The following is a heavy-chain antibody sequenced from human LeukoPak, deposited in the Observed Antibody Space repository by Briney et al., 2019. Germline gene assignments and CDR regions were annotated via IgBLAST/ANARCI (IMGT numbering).Heavy chain of an antibody. CDR1: GFTVSRNY. V-gene: IGHV3-53*05. CDR3: ANLPRGDY. CDR2: IYSGGNT. J-gene: IGHJ4*02. Sequence: SGGSLRLSCAASGFTVSRNYMSWVRQALGKGLEWVSVIYSGGNTYYADSVKGRFTISRDNSKNTLYLQMNSLTAEDTAVYYCANLPRGDYWGLGTLVTVSS. D-gene: IGHD3-10*01.